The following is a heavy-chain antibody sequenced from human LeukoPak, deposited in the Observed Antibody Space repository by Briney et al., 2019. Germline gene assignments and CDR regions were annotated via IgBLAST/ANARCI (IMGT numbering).Heavy chain of an antibody. CDR1: GGSISSGGYY. V-gene: IGHV4-31*03. CDR3: ARDGGSSRPYYFDY. CDR2: IYYSGST. J-gene: IGHJ4*02. Sequence: SETLSLTCTVSGGSISSGGYYWSWIRQHPGKGLEWIGYIYYSGSTYYNPSLKSRVAISVDTSKNQFSLKLSSVTAADTAVYYCARDGGSSRPYYFDYWGQGTLVTVSS. D-gene: IGHD6-13*01.